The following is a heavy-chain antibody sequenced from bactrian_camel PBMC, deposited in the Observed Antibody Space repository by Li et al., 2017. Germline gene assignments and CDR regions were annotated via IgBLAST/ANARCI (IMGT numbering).Heavy chain of an antibody. CDR2: IDTVGGST. J-gene: IGHJ6*01. D-gene: IGHD3*01. V-gene: IGHV3S40*01. CDR1: GYSYRTYS. CDR3: AAPLPMLSGYSTRQSAPKGEHPCAGAHDFRD. Sequence: DVQLVESGGGSVQAGGSLRLSCTGSGYSYRTYSMAWFRQVPGKEREEEREGVARIDTVGGSTLYDDSVKGRFTISQANAKNTVTLEMNWLNAEDTAIYYCAAPLPMLSGYSTRQSAPKGEHPCAGAHDFRDWGQGTQVTVS.